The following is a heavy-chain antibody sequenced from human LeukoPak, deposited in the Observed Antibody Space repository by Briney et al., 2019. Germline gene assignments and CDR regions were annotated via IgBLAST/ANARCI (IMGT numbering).Heavy chain of an antibody. CDR3: AKDVVPDSGWDLDY. CDR2: IFNSGDKT. J-gene: IGHJ4*02. CDR1: GFTFSTYS. D-gene: IGHD6-19*01. V-gene: IGHV3-23*01. Sequence: GGSLRLFCAASGFTFSTYSMTWVRQAPGKGLEWVSGIFNSGDKTFYADSVKGRFTTSRDNSKNTLYLQMNSLRAEDTAVYYCAKDVVPDSGWDLDYWGQGTLVTVSS.